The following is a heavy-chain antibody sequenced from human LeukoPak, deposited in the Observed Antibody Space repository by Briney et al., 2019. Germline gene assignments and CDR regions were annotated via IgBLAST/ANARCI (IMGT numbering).Heavy chain of an antibody. CDR1: GFTFSSYD. D-gene: IGHD3-10*01. CDR2: IGNAGDT. V-gene: IGHV3-13*04. J-gene: IGHJ4*02. Sequence: GGSLRLSCAASGFTFSSYDMHWVRQVTGEGLEWVSVIGNAGDTYYPGSVKGRFTISRENAKNSLYLQMNSLRAGDTAVYYCARGTMVRGVVFDYWGQGTLVTVSS. CDR3: ARGTMVRGVVFDY.